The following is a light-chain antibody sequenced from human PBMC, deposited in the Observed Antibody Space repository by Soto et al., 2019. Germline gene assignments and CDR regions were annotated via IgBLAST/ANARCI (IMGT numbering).Light chain of an antibody. Sequence: PGERATLSCRASQSVSSSYLAWYQQKPGQAPRLLIYGASSRATGIPDRFSGSGSGTDFTLTISRLEPEDFAVYYCQQYGSSPMTFGQGTRLEIK. CDR2: GAS. V-gene: IGKV3-20*01. CDR3: QQYGSSPMT. CDR1: QSVSSSY. J-gene: IGKJ5*01.